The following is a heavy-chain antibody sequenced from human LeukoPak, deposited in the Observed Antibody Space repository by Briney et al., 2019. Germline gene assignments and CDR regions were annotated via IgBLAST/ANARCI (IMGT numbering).Heavy chain of an antibody. CDR3: ARDAAVQQLGYYYYYMDV. J-gene: IGHJ6*03. V-gene: IGHV3-7*01. CDR2: IKQDGSEK. Sequence: GGSLRLSCAASGFTFSSYWMSWVRQAPGKGLEWVANIKQDGSEKYYVDSVKGRFTISRDNAKNSPYLQMNSLRAEDTAVYYCARDAAVQQLGYYYYYMDVWGKGTTVTVSS. CDR1: GFTFSSYW. D-gene: IGHD6-13*01.